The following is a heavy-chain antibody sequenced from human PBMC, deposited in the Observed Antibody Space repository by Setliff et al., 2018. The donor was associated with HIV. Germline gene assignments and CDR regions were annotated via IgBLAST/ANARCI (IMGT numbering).Heavy chain of an antibody. Sequence: NPSETLSLTCAVYGGSFSGYYWNWIRQAPRKGLEWIGEIDHTGRINYNPSLKSRVTMSVDTSKDQFSLKLTSVTAADTAVYYCVRIWLHKDADIPRFDPWGQGILVTVSS. CDR1: GGSFSGYY. J-gene: IGHJ5*02. CDR3: VRIWLHKDADIPRFDP. CDR2: IDHTGRI. D-gene: IGHD6-19*01. V-gene: IGHV4-34*01.